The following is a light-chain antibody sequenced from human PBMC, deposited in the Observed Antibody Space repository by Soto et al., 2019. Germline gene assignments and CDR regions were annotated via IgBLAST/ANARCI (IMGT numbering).Light chain of an antibody. CDR1: QSVSSSC. CDR3: QHYGSSWT. J-gene: IGKJ1*01. V-gene: IGKV3-20*01. Sequence: EIVLTQSPGTLSLSPGERATLSCRASQSVSSSCLAWYQQKPGQAPRLLIYGASSRATGIPDRFSGSGSGTDFTLTISRLEPEDFAVYYCQHYGSSWTFGQGTKVDI. CDR2: GAS.